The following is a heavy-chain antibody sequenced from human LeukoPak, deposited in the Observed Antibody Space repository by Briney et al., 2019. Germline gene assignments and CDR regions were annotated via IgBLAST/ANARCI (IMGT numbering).Heavy chain of an antibody. CDR2: IIPILGIA. Sequence: SVKVSCKASGDTFSSYTISGVRQAPGQGLEWMGRIIPILGIANYAQKFQGRVTITADKSTSTAYMELSSLRSEDTAVYYCARGDTARGGWFDPWGQGTLVTVSS. CDR3: ARGDTARGGWFDP. V-gene: IGHV1-69*02. CDR1: GDTFSSYT. J-gene: IGHJ5*02. D-gene: IGHD5-18*01.